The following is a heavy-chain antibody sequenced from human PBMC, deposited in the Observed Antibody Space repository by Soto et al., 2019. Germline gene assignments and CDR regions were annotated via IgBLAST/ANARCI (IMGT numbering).Heavy chain of an antibody. J-gene: IGHJ4*02. D-gene: IGHD3-22*01. V-gene: IGHV3-30*18. CDR2: ISYAGSGK. CDR1: GFTFSSYG. Sequence: GGSLRLSCAASGFTFSSYGMHWVRQAPGKGLEWVAVISYAGSGKYYGDSVKGRFTISRDNSNNTLYLQMNSLRVDDTAVYYCAKDRVPTNYYDRSGHYGFLGSWGQGSLVTVS. CDR3: AKDRVPTNYYDRSGHYGFLGS.